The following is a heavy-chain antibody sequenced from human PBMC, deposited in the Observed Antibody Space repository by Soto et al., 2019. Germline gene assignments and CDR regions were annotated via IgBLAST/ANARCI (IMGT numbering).Heavy chain of an antibody. J-gene: IGHJ4*02. D-gene: IGHD1-26*01. V-gene: IGHV3-15*07. CDR3: TTESVGAFDS. Sequence: PGGSLRLSCAASGFTFSNAWMTWVRQAPGKGLEWVGGIRSKTDGGTADYAAPVKGRFTISRDDSKNTLYLQMNSLKIEDTAVYYCTTESVGAFDSWGQG. CDR1: GFTFSNAW. CDR2: IRSKTDGGTA.